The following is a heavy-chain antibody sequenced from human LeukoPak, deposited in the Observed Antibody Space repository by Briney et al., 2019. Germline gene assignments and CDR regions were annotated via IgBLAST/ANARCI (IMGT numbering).Heavy chain of an antibody. D-gene: IGHD1-26*01. CDR3: AREGARWEPSFSAFDI. J-gene: IGHJ3*02. CDR2: IYYSGST. CDR1: GGSISGYY. Sequence: SETLSLTCTVSGGSISGYYWSWIRQPPGKGLEWIGYIYYSGSTSYNPSLKSRVTISVDISKNQFSLKLSSVTAADTAVYYCAREGARWEPSFSAFDIWGQGTMVTVSS. V-gene: IGHV4-59*01.